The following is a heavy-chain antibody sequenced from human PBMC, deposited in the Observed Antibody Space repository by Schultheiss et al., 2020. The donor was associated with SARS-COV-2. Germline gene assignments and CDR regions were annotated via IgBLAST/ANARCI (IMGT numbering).Heavy chain of an antibody. CDR1: GYTFTGYY. Sequence: ASVKVSCKASGYTFTGYYMHWVRQAPGQGLEWMGRINPNSGGTNYAQKLQGRVTMTTDTSTSTAYMELRSLRSDDTAVYYCAREVEDIVVVVAAAHYYYYMDVWGKGTTVTVSS. D-gene: IGHD2-15*01. CDR3: AREVEDIVVVVAAAHYYYYMDV. CDR2: INPNSGGT. J-gene: IGHJ6*03. V-gene: IGHV1-2*06.